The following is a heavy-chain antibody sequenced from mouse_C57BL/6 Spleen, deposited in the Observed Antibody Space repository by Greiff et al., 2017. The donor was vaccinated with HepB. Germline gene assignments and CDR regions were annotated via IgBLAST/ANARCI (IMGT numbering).Heavy chain of an antibody. J-gene: IGHJ3*01. Sequence: VQLQESGAELVKPGASVKMSCKASGYTFTSYWITWVKQRPGQGLEWIGDIYPGSGSTNYNEKFKSKATLTVDTSSSTAYMQLSSLTSEDSAVYYCARRGPYAPFAYWGQGTLVTVSA. CDR1: GYTFTSYW. D-gene: IGHD1-1*01. V-gene: IGHV1-55*01. CDR3: ARRGPYAPFAY. CDR2: IYPGSGST.